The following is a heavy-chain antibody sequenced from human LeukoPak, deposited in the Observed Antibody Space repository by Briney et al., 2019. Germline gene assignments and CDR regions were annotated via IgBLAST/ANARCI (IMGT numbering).Heavy chain of an antibody. CDR1: GFTLSSYE. CDR3: AKDAYYDSSGYYN. V-gene: IGHV3-48*03. D-gene: IGHD3-22*01. Sequence: PGGSLRLSCAASGFTLSSYEMNWVRQAPGKGLEWVSYISSSGSTIYYADSVKGRFTISRDNAKNSLYLQMNSLRAEDTALYYCAKDAYYDSSGYYNWGQGTLVTVSS. J-gene: IGHJ4*02. CDR2: ISSSGSTI.